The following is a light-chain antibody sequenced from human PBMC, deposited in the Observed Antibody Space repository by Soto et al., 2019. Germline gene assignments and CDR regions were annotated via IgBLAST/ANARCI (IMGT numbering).Light chain of an antibody. V-gene: IGLV2-8*01. CDR1: SGDVGDYNY. Sequence: QPVLTQPPSASGSPGQSVTISCTGTSGDVGDYNYVSWYQQHPGKAPKVMIFEVSKRPSGVPDRFSGSKSGNTASLTVSGLQAEDEADYYCSSYAGRNNVVFGGGTKVTVL. CDR2: EVS. J-gene: IGLJ2*01. CDR3: SSYAGRNNVV.